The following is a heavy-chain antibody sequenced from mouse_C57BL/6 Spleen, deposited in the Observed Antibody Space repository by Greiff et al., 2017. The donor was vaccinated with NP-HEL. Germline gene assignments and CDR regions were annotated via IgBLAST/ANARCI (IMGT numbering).Heavy chain of an antibody. CDR1: GFSFTSYG. CDR2: IWSDGST. V-gene: IGHV2-6*03. D-gene: IGHD2-2*01. Sequence: VKLVESGPGLVAPSQRLSITCTVSGFSFTSYGVHWVRQPPGKGLEWLVVIWSDGSTTYNSALKSRLSISKDNSKSQVFLKMNSLQTDDTAMYYCARPSSTMVTSYAMDYWGQGTSVTVSS. J-gene: IGHJ4*01. CDR3: ARPSSTMVTSYAMDY.